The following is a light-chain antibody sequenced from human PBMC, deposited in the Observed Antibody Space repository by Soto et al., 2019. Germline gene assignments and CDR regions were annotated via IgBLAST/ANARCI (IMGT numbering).Light chain of an antibody. CDR3: SSYTSSGTLV. V-gene: IGLV2-14*01. CDR2: EVS. J-gene: IGLJ1*01. CDR1: NSDLGGYNY. Sequence: QSALTQPASVSGSPGQSITVSCTGTNSDLGGYNYVSWYQHHPGKAPKLMIYEVSNWPSGVSNRFSGSKSGNTASLAISGLQAEDEADYYCSSYTSSGTLVFGTGTKLTVL.